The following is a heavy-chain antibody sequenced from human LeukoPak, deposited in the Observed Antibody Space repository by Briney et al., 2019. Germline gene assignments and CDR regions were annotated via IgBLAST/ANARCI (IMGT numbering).Heavy chain of an antibody. D-gene: IGHD3-22*01. CDR2: IYPGDSDT. Sequence: GESLKISCKGSGYSFTSHWIGWVRQMPGKGLEWMGIIYPGDSDTRYSPSFQGQVTISADKSISTAYLQWSSLKASDTAMYYCARTYYYDSSGYWDWSDPWGQGTLVTVSS. V-gene: IGHV5-51*01. J-gene: IGHJ5*02. CDR3: ARTYYYDSSGYWDWSDP. CDR1: GYSFTSHW.